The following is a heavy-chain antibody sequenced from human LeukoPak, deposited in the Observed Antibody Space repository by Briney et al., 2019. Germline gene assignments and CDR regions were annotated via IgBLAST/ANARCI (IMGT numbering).Heavy chain of an antibody. CDR1: GYTFTGYY. D-gene: IGHD1-26*01. Sequence: ASVKVSCKASGYTFTGYYMHWVRQAPGQGLEWMGWINTNTGNPTYAQGFTGRFVFSLDTSVSTAYLQISSLKAEDTAVYYCARDWELIWFDPWGQGTLVTVSS. V-gene: IGHV7-4-1*02. CDR2: INTNTGNP. J-gene: IGHJ5*02. CDR3: ARDWELIWFDP.